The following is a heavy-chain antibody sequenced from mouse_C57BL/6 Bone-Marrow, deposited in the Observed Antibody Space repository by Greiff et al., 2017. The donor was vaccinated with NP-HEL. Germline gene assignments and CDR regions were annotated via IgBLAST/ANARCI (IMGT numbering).Heavy chain of an antibody. CDR1: GFTLHTYA. CDR3: VREGWLPYYYAMDY. CDR2: IRSKSSNYAT. Sequence: EVKLVESGGGLVQPKGSLKLSCAASGFTLHTYAMHWVRQAPGKGLEWVARIRSKSSNYATYYADSVKDRFTISRDDSQSMLYLQMNNLKTEDTAMYDCVREGWLPYYYAMDYWGQGTSVTVSS. D-gene: IGHD2-3*01. J-gene: IGHJ4*01. V-gene: IGHV10-3*01.